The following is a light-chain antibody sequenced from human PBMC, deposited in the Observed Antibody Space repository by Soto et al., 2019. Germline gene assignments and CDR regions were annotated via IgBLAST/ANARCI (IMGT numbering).Light chain of an antibody. CDR3: QQRSKWPPVIT. CDR2: DAS. Sequence: EIALTQSPATLSLSPGERATLSCRASQRFSGYLAWYQQTPGQAPRLLIYDASKRATGIPARFSGWRSGTDFTLTISSLEPEAFAVYYRQQRSKWPPVITFGQGTRLEIK. V-gene: IGKV3-11*01. J-gene: IGKJ5*01. CDR1: QRFSGY.